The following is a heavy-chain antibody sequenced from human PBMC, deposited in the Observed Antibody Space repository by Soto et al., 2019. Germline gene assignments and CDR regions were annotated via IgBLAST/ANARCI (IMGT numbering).Heavy chain of an antibody. D-gene: IGHD3-16*02. CDR2: ISGSGGST. J-gene: IGHJ4*02. CDR3: ASRGITFGGVIVKGTEYYFDY. CDR1: GFTFSSYA. Sequence: GGSLRLSCAASGFTFSSYAMSWVRQAPGKGLEWVSAISGSGGSTYYADSVKGRFTISRDNSKNTLYLQMNSLRAEDTAVYYCASRGITFGGVIVKGTEYYFDYWGQGTLVTVSS. V-gene: IGHV3-23*01.